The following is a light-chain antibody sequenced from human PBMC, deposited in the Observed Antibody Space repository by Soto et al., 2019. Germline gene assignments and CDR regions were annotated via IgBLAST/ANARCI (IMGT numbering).Light chain of an antibody. J-gene: IGKJ2*01. V-gene: IGKV3-15*01. CDR2: GAS. CDR3: QPYFHWPRS. CDR1: QSVGSD. Sequence: EVVMTQSPATLSVSPGERATLSCRASQSVGSDLAWYLQKPVQAPRLRVYGASNRASGIPARFSGSGSGTVFTLTITAAQSGDCPVYLCQPYFHWPRSFGPGTRLEIK.